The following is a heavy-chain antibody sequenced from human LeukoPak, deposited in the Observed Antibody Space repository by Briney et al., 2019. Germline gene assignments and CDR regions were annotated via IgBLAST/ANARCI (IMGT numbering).Heavy chain of an antibody. D-gene: IGHD4-17*01. V-gene: IGHV3-74*01. CDR1: GFTFSNYW. CDR3: AVTTPYYYYMDV. J-gene: IGHJ6*03. CDR2: INSDGINT. Sequence: GGSLRLSCAASGFTFSNYWMHWVRQAPGKGLVWVSRINSDGINTTYADSVKGRFTISRDNAKNTLNLQMNSLRAEDTAVYYCAVTTPYYYYMDVWGKGTTVTVSS.